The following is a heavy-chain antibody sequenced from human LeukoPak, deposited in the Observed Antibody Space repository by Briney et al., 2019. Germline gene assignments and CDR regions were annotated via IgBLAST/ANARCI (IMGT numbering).Heavy chain of an antibody. CDR1: GFTFSSYA. Sequence: GGSLRLSCAASGFTFSSYAMSWVRQAPGKGLEWVSAISGSGGSTYYADSVKGRFTISRDNSKNTLYLQMKSLRPEDTTVYYCAKARSRTYSDTSGYFDYWGQGTLVTVS. J-gene: IGHJ4*02. D-gene: IGHD3-22*01. V-gene: IGHV3-23*01. CDR2: ISGSGGST. CDR3: AKARSRTYSDTSGYFDY.